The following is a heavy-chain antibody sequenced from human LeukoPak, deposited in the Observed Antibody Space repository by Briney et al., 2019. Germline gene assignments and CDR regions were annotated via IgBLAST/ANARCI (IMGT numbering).Heavy chain of an antibody. CDR3: ARGSVVRGFTPYYMDV. CDR2: ISSSGDTT. CDR1: AFTFSSYS. Sequence: GGSLRLSCAGSAFTFSSYSMNWVRQAPGKGLEWVSVISSSGDTTHYADSVKGRFTISRDNSKNTLYLQMSSLRAEDTAVYYCARGSVVRGFTPYYMDVWGKGTTVTVSS. V-gene: IGHV3-23*01. D-gene: IGHD3-10*01. J-gene: IGHJ6*03.